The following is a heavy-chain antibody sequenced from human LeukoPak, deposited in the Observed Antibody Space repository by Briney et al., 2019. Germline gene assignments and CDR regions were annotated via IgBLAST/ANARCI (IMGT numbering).Heavy chain of an antibody. J-gene: IGHJ4*02. CDR2: INHSGST. CDR1: GGSFSVYY. CDR3: ARKFGRGHFDY. Sequence: SETLSLTCAVYGGSFSVYYWSWIRQPPGKGLEWIWEINHSGSTNYNPSLKSQVTISVDTSKNQFSLKLSSVTAADTAVYYCARKFGRGHFDYWGQGTLVTVSS. V-gene: IGHV4-34*01. D-gene: IGHD3-10*01.